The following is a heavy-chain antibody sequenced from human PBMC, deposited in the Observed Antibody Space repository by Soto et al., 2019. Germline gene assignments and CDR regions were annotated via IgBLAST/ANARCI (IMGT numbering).Heavy chain of an antibody. D-gene: IGHD2-15*01. Sequence: GGSLRLSCAASGFTFSSYSMNWVRQAPGKGLEWVSSISSSSSYIYYADSVKGRFTISRDNAKNSLYLQMNSLRAEDTAVYYCARDLGTVVVAPTYYFDYWGQGTLVTVSS. V-gene: IGHV3-21*01. J-gene: IGHJ4*02. CDR2: ISSSSSYI. CDR1: GFTFSSYS. CDR3: ARDLGTVVVAPTYYFDY.